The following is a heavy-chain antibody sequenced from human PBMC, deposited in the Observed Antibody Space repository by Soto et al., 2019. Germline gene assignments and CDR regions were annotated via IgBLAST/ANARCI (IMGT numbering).Heavy chain of an antibody. CDR3: AGASTWHPGAFDI. V-gene: IGHV4-59*12. CDR1: GGSISGYY. J-gene: IGHJ3*02. Sequence: TLSLTCTVSGGSISGYYWSWIRQPPGKGLEWIGYIYYSGSTNYNPSLKSRVTISVDTSKNQFSLKLSSVTAADTAVYYCAGASTWHPGAFDIGGKGTTVTVPS. CDR2: IYYSGST. D-gene: IGHD5-12*01.